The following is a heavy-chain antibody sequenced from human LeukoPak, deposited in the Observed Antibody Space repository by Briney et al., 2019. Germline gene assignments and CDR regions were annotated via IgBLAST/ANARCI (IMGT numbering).Heavy chain of an antibody. Sequence: QSGVSLRLSCAASGFTFSSYSMNWVRQAPGKGLEWVSAISGSGGSTYYADSVKGRFTISRDNSKNTLYLQMNSLRAEDTAVYYCAKDSPTLYCSGGSCYFDYWGQGTLVTVSS. CDR2: ISGSGGST. D-gene: IGHD2-15*01. J-gene: IGHJ4*02. V-gene: IGHV3-23*01. CDR3: AKDSPTLYCSGGSCYFDY. CDR1: GFTFSSYS.